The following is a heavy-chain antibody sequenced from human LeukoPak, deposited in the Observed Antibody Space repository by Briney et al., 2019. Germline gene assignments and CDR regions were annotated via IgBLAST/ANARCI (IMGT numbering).Heavy chain of an antibody. CDR1: GFSFSTYS. CDR3: ARPRLEYCSGGSCFDAFDI. J-gene: IGHJ3*02. D-gene: IGHD2-15*01. Sequence: GGSLRLSCAASGFSFSTYSMNWVRQAPGKVLEWVSYTGTDSATYYADSVKGRFTISRDNSKNTLFLQMNSLTAEDTAIYSCARPRLEYCSGGSCFDAFDIWGQGTMVTVSS. V-gene: IGHV3-48*01. CDR2: TGTDSAT.